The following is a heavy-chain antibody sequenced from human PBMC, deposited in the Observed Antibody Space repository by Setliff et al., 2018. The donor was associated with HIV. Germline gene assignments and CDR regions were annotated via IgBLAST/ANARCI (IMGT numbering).Heavy chain of an antibody. V-gene: IGHV5-51*01. CDR3: ARQVPAAIGAFDI. D-gene: IGHD2-2*02. Sequence: GESLKISCKGSGYTFTSYWIAWVRQMPGKGLEWMGIIYPGDSDTRYSPSFQGQVTISADKSISTAYLQWSSLKASDTAMYYCARQVPAAIGAFDIWGQGTMVTVSS. CDR2: IYPGDSDT. J-gene: IGHJ3*02. CDR1: GYTFTSYW.